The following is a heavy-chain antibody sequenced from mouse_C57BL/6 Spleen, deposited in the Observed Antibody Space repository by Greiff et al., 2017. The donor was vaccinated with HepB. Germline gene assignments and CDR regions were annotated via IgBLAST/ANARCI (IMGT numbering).Heavy chain of an antibody. CDR2: INPNNGGT. V-gene: IGHV1-26*01. D-gene: IGHD3-2*02. Sequence: EVQLQQSGPELVKPGASVKISCKASGYTFTDYYMNWVKQSHGKSLEWIGDINPNNGGTSYNQKFKGKATLTVDKSSSTAYMELRSLTSEDSAVYYCARVGLASSGYEFAYWGQGTLVTVSA. CDR1: GYTFTDYY. J-gene: IGHJ3*01. CDR3: ARVGLASSGYEFAY.